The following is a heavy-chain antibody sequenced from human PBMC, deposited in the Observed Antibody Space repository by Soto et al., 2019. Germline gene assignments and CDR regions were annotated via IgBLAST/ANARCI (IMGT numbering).Heavy chain of an antibody. D-gene: IGHD3-10*01. CDR3: ARGRASGSYYPLDY. Sequence: ASVKVSCKASGDTFTTYDINWVRQATGHGLEWMGWINPNSGNIGYAQRFQGRVTMTRDTAIRTAYMEVSSLRSDDTAVYYCARGRASGSYYPLDYWGQGTLVTVSS. CDR1: GDTFTTYD. J-gene: IGHJ4*02. V-gene: IGHV1-8*01. CDR2: INPNSGNI.